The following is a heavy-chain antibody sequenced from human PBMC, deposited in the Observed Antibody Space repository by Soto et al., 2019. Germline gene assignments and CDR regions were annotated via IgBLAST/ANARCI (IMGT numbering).Heavy chain of an antibody. J-gene: IGHJ4*02. CDR1: GGTFSSYA. D-gene: IGHD3-22*01. CDR3: ALSSGLRYEQVDY. Sequence: ASVKVSCKASGGTFSSYAISWARQAPGQGLEWMGGIIPIFGTANYAQKFQGRVTITADESTSTAYMELSSLRSEDTAVYYCALSSGLRYEQVDYWGQGTLVTVSS. V-gene: IGHV1-69*13. CDR2: IIPIFGTA.